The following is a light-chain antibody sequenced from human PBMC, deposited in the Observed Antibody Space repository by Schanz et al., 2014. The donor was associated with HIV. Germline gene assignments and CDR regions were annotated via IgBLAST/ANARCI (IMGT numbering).Light chain of an antibody. Sequence: EIVLTQSPGSLSLSPGGRATLSCGASQRLSSSYLAWYQQKRDQPPRLVIYATSTRAAGIPDRFSGTGSGTDFTLTISSLEPEDFAVYYCQCFGNSGGTFGGGTKVEIK. CDR3: QCFGNSGGT. J-gene: IGKJ4*01. CDR1: QRLSSSY. V-gene: IGKV3-20*01. CDR2: ATS.